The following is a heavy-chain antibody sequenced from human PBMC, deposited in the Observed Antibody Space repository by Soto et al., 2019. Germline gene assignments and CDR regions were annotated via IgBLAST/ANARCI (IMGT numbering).Heavy chain of an antibody. Sequence: PGGSLRLSCAASGFTFSSYGMHWVRQAPGKGLEWVAVISYDGSNKYYADSVKGRFTISRDNSKHTLCLQMNSLRAEEQAVYYCAKVSGYSSSWYFHYYYGMDVWGQGTTVTVSS. J-gene: IGHJ6*02. CDR3: AKVSGYSSSWYFHYYYGMDV. V-gene: IGHV3-30*18. CDR1: GFTFSSYG. D-gene: IGHD6-13*01. CDR2: ISYDGSNK.